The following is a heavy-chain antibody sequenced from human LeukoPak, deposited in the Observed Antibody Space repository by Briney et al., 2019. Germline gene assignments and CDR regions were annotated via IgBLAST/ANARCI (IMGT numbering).Heavy chain of an antibody. CDR3: ARVPAYDSSGYYYCDP. J-gene: IGHJ5*02. CDR2: ISVHNGNT. D-gene: IGHD3-22*01. Sequence: GASVKVSCKASGYTFTSYGLSWVRQAPGQGLEWMGWISVHNGNTNYALKLQGRVTMTTDTSTSTAYMELRSLRSDDTAVYYCARVPAYDSSGYYYCDPWGQGTLVTVSS. CDR1: GYTFTSYG. V-gene: IGHV1-18*01.